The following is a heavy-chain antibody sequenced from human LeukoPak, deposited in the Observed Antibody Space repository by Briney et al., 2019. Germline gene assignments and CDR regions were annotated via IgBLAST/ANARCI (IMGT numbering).Heavy chain of an antibody. CDR3: ARDRDYYDSSGYYFGLYFDY. Sequence: SETLSLTCTVSGGSISSGDYYWSWIRQPPGKGLEWIGYIYYSGSTYYNPSLKSRVTISVDTSKNQFSLKLSSVTAADTAVYYCARDRDYYDSSGYYFGLYFDYWGQGTLVTVSS. J-gene: IGHJ4*02. CDR2: IYYSGST. CDR1: GGSISSGDYY. D-gene: IGHD3-22*01. V-gene: IGHV4-30-4*01.